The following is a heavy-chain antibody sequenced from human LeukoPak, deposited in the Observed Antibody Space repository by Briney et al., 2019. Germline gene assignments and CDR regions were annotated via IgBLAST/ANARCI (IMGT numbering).Heavy chain of an antibody. J-gene: IGHJ4*02. D-gene: IGHD1-14*01. V-gene: IGHV3-21*01. CDR3: ARTHRTGRIYYFDY. CDR1: GFSFSSYT. CDR2: ISSTGSYI. Sequence: PGGSLRLSCAASGFSFSSYTMNWVRQAPGKGLEWVSSISSTGSYIYYADSVKGRFTISRDNAKNSLYLLMNSLRAEDTAVYYCARTHRTGRIYYFDYWGPGTLVTVSS.